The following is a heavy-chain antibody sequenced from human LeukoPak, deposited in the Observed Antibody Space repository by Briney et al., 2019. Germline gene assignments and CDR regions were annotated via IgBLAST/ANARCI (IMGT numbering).Heavy chain of an antibody. V-gene: IGHV1-8*03. CDR2: MNPNSGNT. Sequence: ASVKVSCKASGGTFSSYAINWVRQATGQGLEWMGWMNPNSGNTGYAQKFQGRVTITRNTSISTAYMELSSLRSEDTAVYYCARGGYCSGGSCSKGGWFDPWGQGTLVTVSS. CDR3: ARGGYCSGGSCSKGGWFDP. CDR1: GGTFSSYA. D-gene: IGHD2-15*01. J-gene: IGHJ5*02.